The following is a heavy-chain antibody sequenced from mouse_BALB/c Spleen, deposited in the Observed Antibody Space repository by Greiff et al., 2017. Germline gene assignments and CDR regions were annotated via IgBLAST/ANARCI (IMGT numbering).Heavy chain of an antibody. Sequence: EVHLVESGGGLVKPGGSRKLSCAASGFTFSSFGMHWVRQAPEKGLEWVAYISSGSSTIYYADTVKGRFTISRDNPKNTLFLQMTSLRSEDTAMYYCARSQYYYGSSYEDWFAYWGQGTLVTVSA. CDR3: ARSQYYYGSSYEDWFAY. D-gene: IGHD1-1*01. V-gene: IGHV5-17*02. CDR1: GFTFSSFG. CDR2: ISSGSSTI. J-gene: IGHJ3*01.